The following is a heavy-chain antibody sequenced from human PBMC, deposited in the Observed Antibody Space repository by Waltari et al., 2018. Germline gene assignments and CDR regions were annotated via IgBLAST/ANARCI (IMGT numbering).Heavy chain of an antibody. Sequence: QVQLVQSGAAVKKPGSSVKVSCKASGGTFSSYAISWVRPAPGPGLEWMGGIIPIFGTANYAQKFQGRVTITADESTSTAYMELSSLRSEDTAVYYCARDIQVVELPRSPYYYYYGMDVWGQGTTVTVSS. CDR3: ARDIQVVELPRSPYYYYYGMDV. CDR2: IIPIFGTA. J-gene: IGHJ6*02. CDR1: GGTFSSYA. D-gene: IGHD1-7*01. V-gene: IGHV1-69*01.